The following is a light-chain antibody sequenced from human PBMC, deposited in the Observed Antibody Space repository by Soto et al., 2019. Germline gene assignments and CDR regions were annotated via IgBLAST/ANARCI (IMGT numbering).Light chain of an antibody. Sequence: EIVLTQSPATLSLSPGERAILSCRASQSVGTYLAWYQQKPGQAPRLLIYDASNRATGIPARFGGSGSGTDFTLTINSLEPEDFAVYYCQQSSNWPGTFGPGTKVDSK. V-gene: IGKV3-11*01. CDR3: QQSSNWPGT. CDR1: QSVGTY. CDR2: DAS. J-gene: IGKJ3*01.